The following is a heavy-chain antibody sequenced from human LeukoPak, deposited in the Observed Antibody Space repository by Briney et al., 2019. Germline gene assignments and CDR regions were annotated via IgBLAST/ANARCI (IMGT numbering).Heavy chain of an antibody. CDR1: GYTFTSYA. CDR2: INAGNGNT. CDR3: ARDKGAPALYYDFWSGYYGYYGMDV. J-gene: IGHJ6*02. Sequence: ASVKVSCKASGYTFTSYAMHWVRQAPGQRLEWMGWINAGNGNTKYSQKFQGRVTITRDTSASTAYMELSSLRSEDTAVYYCARDKGAPALYYDFWSGYYGYYGMDVWGQGTTVTVSS. V-gene: IGHV1-3*01. D-gene: IGHD3-3*01.